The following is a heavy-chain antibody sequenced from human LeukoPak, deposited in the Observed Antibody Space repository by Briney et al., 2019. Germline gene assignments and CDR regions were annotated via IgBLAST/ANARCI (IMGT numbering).Heavy chain of an antibody. CDR3: ARGGGYLSD. CDR1: GFTFSSYG. J-gene: IGHJ4*02. V-gene: IGHV3-30*02. D-gene: IGHD3-16*01. CDR2: IRYDGSNK. Sequence: GGSLRLSCAASGFTFSSYGMHWVRQAPGKGLEWVAFIRYDGSNKYYADSVKGRFTMSRDNAKNSLYLQMNSLRAEDTAVYYCARGGGYLSDWGQGTLVTVSS.